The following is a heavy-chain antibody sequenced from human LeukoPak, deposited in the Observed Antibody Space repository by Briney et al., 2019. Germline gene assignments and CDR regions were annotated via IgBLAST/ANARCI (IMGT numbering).Heavy chain of an antibody. V-gene: IGHV1-69*04. CDR3: ARDVATVGGYYDSSGYYDY. Sequence: SVKVSCKASGGTFSSYAISWVRQAPGQGLEWMGRIIPILGIANYAQKFQGRVTITADKSTSTAYMELSSLRSEDTAVYYCARDVATVGGYYDSSGYYDYWGQGTLVTVSS. CDR1: GGTFSSYA. CDR2: IIPILGIA. D-gene: IGHD3-22*01. J-gene: IGHJ4*02.